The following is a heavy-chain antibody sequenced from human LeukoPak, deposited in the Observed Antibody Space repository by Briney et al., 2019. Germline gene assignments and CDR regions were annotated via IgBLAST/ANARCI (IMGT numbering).Heavy chain of an antibody. D-gene: IGHD2-15*01. CDR3: ARTRCSGGSCYSVDAFDI. CDR1: GFTFSDYY. V-gene: IGHV3-11*01. CDR2: ISSSGSTI. J-gene: IGHJ3*02. Sequence: GGSLRLSCAASGFTFSDYYMSWIRQAPGKGLEWVSYISSSGSTIYYADSVKGRFTISRGNAKNSLYLQMNSLRAEDTAVYYCARTRCSGGSCYSVDAFDIWGQGTMVTVSS.